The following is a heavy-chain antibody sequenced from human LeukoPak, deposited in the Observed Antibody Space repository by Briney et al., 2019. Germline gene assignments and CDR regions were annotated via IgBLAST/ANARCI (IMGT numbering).Heavy chain of an antibody. CDR2: IYHSGST. CDR3: ARVWDSSGYYFDY. V-gene: IGHV4-30-2*01. CDR1: GGSISSGGYS. Sequence: PSETLSLTCAVSGGSISSGGYSWSWIRQPPGKGLGWIGYIYHSGSTYYNPSLKSRVTISVDRSKNQFSLKLSSVTAADTAVYYCARVWDSSGYYFDYWGQGTLVTVSS. J-gene: IGHJ4*02. D-gene: IGHD3-22*01.